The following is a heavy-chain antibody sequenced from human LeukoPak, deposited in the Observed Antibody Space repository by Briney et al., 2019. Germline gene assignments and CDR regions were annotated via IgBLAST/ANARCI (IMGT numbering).Heavy chain of an antibody. CDR2: ISSSSSYI. V-gene: IGHV3-21*01. D-gene: IGHD3-9*01. CDR1: GFTFSSYS. Sequence: GGSLRLSCAASGFTFSSYSMNWVRQAPGKGREWVSSISSSSSYIYYADSVKGRFTISRDNAKNSLYLQMNSLRAEDTAVYYCATLTGYYNVAVDYWGQGTLVTVSS. J-gene: IGHJ4*02. CDR3: ATLTGYYNVAVDY.